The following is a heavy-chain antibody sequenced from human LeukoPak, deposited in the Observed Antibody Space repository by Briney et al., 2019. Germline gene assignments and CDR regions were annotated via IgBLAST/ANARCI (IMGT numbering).Heavy chain of an antibody. CDR1: GGSISSYY. D-gene: IGHD2-15*01. J-gene: IGHJ6*02. CDR3: ARDLNAYCSGGSCYFDYYGKDV. V-gene: IGHV4-4*07. Sequence: SETLSLTCTVSGGSISSYYWSWIRQPAGKGLEWIGRIYTSGSTNYNPSLKSRVTMSVDTSKNQFSLKLSSVTAADTAVYYCARDLNAYCSGGSCYFDYYGKDVWGQGTTVTVS. CDR2: IYTSGST.